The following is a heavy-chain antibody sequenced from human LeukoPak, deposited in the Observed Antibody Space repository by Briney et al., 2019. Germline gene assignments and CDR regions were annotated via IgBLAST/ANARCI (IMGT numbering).Heavy chain of an antibody. D-gene: IGHD4-17*01. CDR2: MYSGGNT. J-gene: IGHJ4*02. CDR3: AKDDYGDFPLDNVDY. V-gene: IGHV3-53*01. Sequence: GGSLRLSCAASGFTFSDYYMSWIRQAPGKGLEWVSVMYSGGNTYYADSVKGRFTISRDNSKNTLHLQMNSLRAEDTAVYYCAKDDYGDFPLDNVDYWGQGTLVTVSS. CDR1: GFTFSDYY.